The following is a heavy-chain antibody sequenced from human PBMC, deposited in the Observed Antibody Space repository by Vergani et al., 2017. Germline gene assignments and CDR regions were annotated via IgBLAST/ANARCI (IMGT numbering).Heavy chain of an antibody. CDR1: GGSISSYY. CDR3: ARGRYSSSWSGSNYYGMDV. D-gene: IGHD6-13*01. CDR2: IYYSGGT. Sequence: QVQLQESGPGLVKPSETLSLTCTVFGGSISSYYWSWIRQPPGKGLQWIGYIYYSGGTNYNHSLKSRVTISVDTSKNQFALKLSAVTAADTAVYHCARGRYSSSWSGSNYYGMDVWGQGTTVTVSS. V-gene: IGHV4-59*01. J-gene: IGHJ6*02.